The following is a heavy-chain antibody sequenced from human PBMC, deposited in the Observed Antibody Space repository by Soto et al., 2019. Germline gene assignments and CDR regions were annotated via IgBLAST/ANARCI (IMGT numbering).Heavy chain of an antibody. J-gene: IGHJ4*02. D-gene: IGHD3-16*01. CDR3: AKSAGSNAYYPNDD. Sequence: PGGSLRLSCAASGFTFSSYAMTWVRQAPGKGLEWVSSISGSGISTYYADSVKGRFTISRDNSKNTLYLQMNSLRAEDAAVYYCAKSAGSNAYYPNDDRGQRSPVTVSS. CDR2: ISGSGIST. CDR1: GFTFSSYA. V-gene: IGHV3-23*01.